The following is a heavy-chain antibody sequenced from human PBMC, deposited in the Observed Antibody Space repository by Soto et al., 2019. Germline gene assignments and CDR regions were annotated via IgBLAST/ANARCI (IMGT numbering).Heavy chain of an antibody. D-gene: IGHD3-9*01. CDR3: ARDFERDGDNQFDY. CDR1: GGTFSSYT. CDR2: IIPILGIA. V-gene: IGHV1-69*08. Sequence: QVQLVQSGAEVKKPGSSVKVSCKASGGTFSSYTISWVRQAPGQGLEWMGRIIPILGIANYAQKFQGRVTITADKSTSTAYRELSSLRSEDTAVYYCARDFERDGDNQFDYWGQGTLVTVSS. J-gene: IGHJ4*02.